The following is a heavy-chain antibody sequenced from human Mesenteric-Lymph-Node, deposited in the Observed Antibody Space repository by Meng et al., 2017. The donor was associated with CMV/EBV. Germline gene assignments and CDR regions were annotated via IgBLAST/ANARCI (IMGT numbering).Heavy chain of an antibody. V-gene: IGHV3-7*01. Sequence: GESLKISCTASAFTISKSWMNWVRQAPGKGLEWVASVNHDGTRIHYVDSVEGRFSISRDNAKNSLSLQMNRLRVEDTAVYYCLVGAPLGHWGQGTLVTVSS. CDR2: VNHDGTRI. D-gene: IGHD2-15*01. J-gene: IGHJ4*02. CDR3: LVGAPLGH. CDR1: AFTISKSW.